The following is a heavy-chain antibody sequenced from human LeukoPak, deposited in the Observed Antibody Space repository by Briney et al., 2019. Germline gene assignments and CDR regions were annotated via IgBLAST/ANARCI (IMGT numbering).Heavy chain of an antibody. V-gene: IGHV4-4*07. CDR3: ARGDGSGDNNWFDP. CDR1: GGPISTYY. J-gene: IGHJ5*02. CDR2: IYISGSV. Sequence: SETLSLTCTVSGGPISTYYWNWIRQPAGKGLEWIGRIYISGSVNYNPSLKSRLIMSVDTSKNQFSLKLSSVTAADTAVYYCARGDGSGDNNWFDPWGQGTLVTVSS. D-gene: IGHD2-21*01.